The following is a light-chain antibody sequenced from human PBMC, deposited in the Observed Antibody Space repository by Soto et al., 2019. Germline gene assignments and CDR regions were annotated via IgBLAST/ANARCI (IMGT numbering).Light chain of an antibody. J-gene: IGLJ1*01. Sequence: QSALTQPASVSGSPGQSITISCTGTSSDVGAYNYVSWYQQHPGKAPKLIIYGVSYRPSGVSNRFSGSKSGDTASLTISGLLADDEADYYCDSFTTSGATYVGGTGTKLTVL. V-gene: IGLV2-14*03. CDR2: GVS. CDR3: DSFTTSGATYV. CDR1: SSDVGAYNY.